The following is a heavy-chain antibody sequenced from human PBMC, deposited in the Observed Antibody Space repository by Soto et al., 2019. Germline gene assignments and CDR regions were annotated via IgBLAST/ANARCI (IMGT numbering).Heavy chain of an antibody. V-gene: IGHV2-5*01. CDR1: GFSFSTSGVG. Sequence: SGPTLANPTQPLTLPCTFSGFSFSTSGVGVGWIRQPPGKALEWLALIYWNDDNRYSPSLKSRLTITKDTSKNQVVLTMTKMDPVDTATYYCAHTEGYCSGTSCSTARFEDFDYWGQGTLVTVSS. D-gene: IGHD2-2*01. CDR2: IYWNDDN. CDR3: AHTEGYCSGTSCSTARFEDFDY. J-gene: IGHJ4*02.